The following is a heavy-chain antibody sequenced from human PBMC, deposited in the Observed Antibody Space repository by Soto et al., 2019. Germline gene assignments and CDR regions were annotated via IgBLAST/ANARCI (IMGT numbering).Heavy chain of an antibody. Sequence: TGGSLRLSCAGSGFTFSSYAMHWVRQAPGKGLEWVAVISFDGNNEYYADSVKGRFTISRDSSKNTLNLQMNNLRVEDTAVYYCATYDSSGYYHYFEYWGQGTLVTVSS. CDR3: ATYDSSGYYHYFEY. D-gene: IGHD3-22*01. V-gene: IGHV3-30-3*01. J-gene: IGHJ4*02. CDR2: ISFDGNNE. CDR1: GFTFSSYA.